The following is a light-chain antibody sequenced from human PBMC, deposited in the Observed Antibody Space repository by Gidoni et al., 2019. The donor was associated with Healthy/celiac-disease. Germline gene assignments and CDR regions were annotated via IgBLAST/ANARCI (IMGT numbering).Light chain of an antibody. CDR3: QQSDSTPRLT. J-gene: IGKJ3*01. V-gene: IGKV1-39*01. CDR2: AAS. Sequence: DIQMTQSPSSLSASVGDRVTITCRARQSISSYLNWYQQKPGKAPKLLIYAASSLQSRVPSRCSGSGSWTDFTLTISSLQHEDFATYYCQQSDSTPRLTFGPGTKVDIK. CDR1: QSISSY.